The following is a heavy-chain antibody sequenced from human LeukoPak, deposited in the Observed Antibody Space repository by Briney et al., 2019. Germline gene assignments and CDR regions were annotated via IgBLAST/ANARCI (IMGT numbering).Heavy chain of an antibody. CDR2: ISSSSSYI. D-gene: IGHD3-22*01. J-gene: IGHJ4*02. CDR3: ARVSHSSGYIAYFDY. Sequence: GGSLRPSCAASGFTFSSYSMNWVRQAPGKGLEWVSSISSSSSYIYYADSVKGRFTISRDNAKNSLYLQMNSLKAEDTAVYYCARVSHSSGYIAYFDYWGQGTLVTVSS. CDR1: GFTFSSYS. V-gene: IGHV3-21*01.